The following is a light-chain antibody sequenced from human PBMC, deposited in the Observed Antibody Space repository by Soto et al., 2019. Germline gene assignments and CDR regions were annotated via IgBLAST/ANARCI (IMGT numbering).Light chain of an antibody. V-gene: IGLV1-40*01. CDR3: QSYDSSLSAYV. CDR2: DNS. J-gene: IGLJ1*01. CDR1: SSNIGAGYD. Sequence: VLAQPPSVSGAPGQKVTISCTGSSSNIGAGYDLHWYQQLPGTAPKLLLYDNSNRPSGVPDRFSGSKSGTSASLAITGLQAEDEADYYCQSYDSSLSAYVFGSGTKLTVL.